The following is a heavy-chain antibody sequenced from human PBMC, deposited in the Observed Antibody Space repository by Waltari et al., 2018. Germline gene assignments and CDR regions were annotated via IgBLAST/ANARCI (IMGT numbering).Heavy chain of an antibody. D-gene: IGHD3-10*01. CDR2: IVHSGST. CDR3: ARGRRESVWVGELLYYHYYGMDV. CDR1: GGSFSVYC. V-gene: IGHV4-34*02. J-gene: IGHJ6*02. Sequence: QVQLQQRGTGLLKTSRTLSLTCDVSGGSFSVYCWTWIRQVPGKGLEWIGEIVHSGSTSYTPSLRGRITISLDTSKNQFSLRLNSVTAADTAVYYCARGRRESVWVGELLYYHYYGMDVWGQGTTVSVSS.